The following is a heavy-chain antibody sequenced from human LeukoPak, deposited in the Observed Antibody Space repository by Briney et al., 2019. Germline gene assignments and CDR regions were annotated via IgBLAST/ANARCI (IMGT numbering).Heavy chain of an antibody. V-gene: IGHV4-4*07. CDR2: IYTSGST. J-gene: IGHJ5*02. Sequence: SETLSLTCTVSGGSISSYYWSWIRQPPGKGLEWIGRIYTSGSTNYNPSLKSRVTMSVDTSKNQFSLKLSSVTAADTAVYYCARGQYYYDSSGYYRFDPWGQGTLVTVSS. D-gene: IGHD3-22*01. CDR3: ARGQYYYDSSGYYRFDP. CDR1: GGSISSYY.